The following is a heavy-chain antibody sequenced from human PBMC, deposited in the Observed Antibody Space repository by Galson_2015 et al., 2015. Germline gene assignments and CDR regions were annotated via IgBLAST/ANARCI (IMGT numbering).Heavy chain of an antibody. V-gene: IGHV3-23*01. CDR1: GFTFSSYA. D-gene: IGHD3-10*01. CDR3: AKLSQRSGSYYNGGGYFDY. Sequence: SLRLSCAASGFTFSSYAMSWVRQAPGKGLEWVSAISGSGGSTYYADSVKGRFTISRDNPKNTLYLQMNSLRAEDTAVYYCAKLSQRSGSYYNGGGYFDYWGQGTLVTVSS. J-gene: IGHJ4*02. CDR2: ISGSGGST.